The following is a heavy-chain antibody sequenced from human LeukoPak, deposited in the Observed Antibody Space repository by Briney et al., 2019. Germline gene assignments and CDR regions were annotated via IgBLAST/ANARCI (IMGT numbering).Heavy chain of an antibody. D-gene: IGHD5-18*01. J-gene: IGHJ4*02. CDR1: GYRFTGYY. V-gene: IGHV1-2*02. CDR2: MNPKSGAT. CDR3: ARGSQLWISPFDY. Sequence: ASVKVSCKTSGYRFTGYYLHWVRQAPGQGLEWMGWMNPKSGATDYAQKLQGRVTMTTDTSTSTAYMEPRSLRSDDTAVYYCARGSQLWISPFDYWGQGTLVTVSS.